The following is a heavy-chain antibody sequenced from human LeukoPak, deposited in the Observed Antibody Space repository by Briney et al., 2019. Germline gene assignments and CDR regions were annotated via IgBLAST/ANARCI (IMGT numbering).Heavy chain of an antibody. CDR2: IYYSGST. CDR1: GGSISSGGYS. CDR3: ASALTQSDAFDI. V-gene: IGHV4-31*03. Sequence: PSETLSLTCTVSGGSISSGGYSWSWIRQHPGKGLEWIGYIYYSGSTYYNPSLKSRVTISVDTSKNQFSLELSSVTAADTAVYYCASALTQSDAFDIWGQGTMVTVSS. J-gene: IGHJ3*02. D-gene: IGHD3-16*01.